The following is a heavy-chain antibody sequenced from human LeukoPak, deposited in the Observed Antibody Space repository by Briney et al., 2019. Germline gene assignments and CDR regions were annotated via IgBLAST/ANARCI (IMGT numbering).Heavy chain of an antibody. Sequence: SETLSLTCTVSGGSISSGGYYWSWIRQHPGKGLEWIGYIYYSGSTYYNPSLKSRVTISVDTSKNQFSLKLSSVTAADTAVYYCARHGGDYVWGSYRLNWFDPWGQGTLVTVSS. J-gene: IGHJ5*02. D-gene: IGHD3-16*02. CDR2: IYYSGST. CDR3: ARHGGDYVWGSYRLNWFDP. V-gene: IGHV4-31*03. CDR1: GGSISSGGYY.